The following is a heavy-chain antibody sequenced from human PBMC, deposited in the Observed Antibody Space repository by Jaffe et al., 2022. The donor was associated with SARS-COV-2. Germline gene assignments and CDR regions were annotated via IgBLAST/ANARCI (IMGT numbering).Heavy chain of an antibody. Sequence: QVQLQESGPGLVKPSQTLSLTCTVSGGSISSGSYYWSWIRQPAGKGLEWIGRIYTSGSTNYNPSLKSRVTISVDTSKNQFSLKLSSVTAADTAVYYCARATYYYDSSRSEGYFDYWGQGTLVTVSS. CDR1: GGSISSGSYY. J-gene: IGHJ4*02. CDR3: ARATYYYDSSRSEGYFDY. D-gene: IGHD3-22*01. V-gene: IGHV4-61*02. CDR2: IYTSGST.